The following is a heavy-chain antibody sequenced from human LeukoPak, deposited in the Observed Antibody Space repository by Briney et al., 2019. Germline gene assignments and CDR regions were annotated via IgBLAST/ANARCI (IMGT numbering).Heavy chain of an antibody. CDR3: ARRYFDYYDSSGYWFDP. CDR1: GDSISSGSYY. CDR2: IYTSGST. D-gene: IGHD3-22*01. Sequence: PSQTLSLTCTVSGDSISSGSYYWSWIRQPAGKGLEWIGRIYTSGSTNYNPSLKSRVTISVDTSKNQFSLKLSSVTAADTAVYYCARRYFDYYDSSGYWFDPWGQGTLVTVSS. J-gene: IGHJ5*02. V-gene: IGHV4-61*02.